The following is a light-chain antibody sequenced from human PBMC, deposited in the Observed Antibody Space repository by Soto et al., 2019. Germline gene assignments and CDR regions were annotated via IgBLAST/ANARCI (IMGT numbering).Light chain of an antibody. J-gene: IGKJ1*01. CDR1: QSISNF. CDR3: QQSYSAPWT. V-gene: IGKV1-39*01. CDR2: AAS. Sequence: DIQMTQSPSSLSASVGDRVTITCRASQSISNFLNWFQQKPGKAPKLLIYAASNLQSGVPSRFSGGGSGTDFILTSSSLQPEDFATYYCQQSYSAPWTFGQGTKVEIK.